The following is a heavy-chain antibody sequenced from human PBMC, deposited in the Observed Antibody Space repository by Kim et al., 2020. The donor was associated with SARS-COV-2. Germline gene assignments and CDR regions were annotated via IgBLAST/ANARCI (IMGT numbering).Heavy chain of an antibody. Sequence: SETLSLTCTVSGGSISSSSYYWGWIRQPPGKGLEWIGSIYYSGSTYYNPSLKSRVTISVDTSKNQFSLKLSSVTAADTAVYYCARAMGRYYYYGMDVWGQGTTVTVSS. CDR1: GGSISSSSYY. J-gene: IGHJ6*02. CDR2: IYYSGST. V-gene: IGHV4-39*01. CDR3: ARAMGRYYYYGMDV. D-gene: IGHD3-10*01.